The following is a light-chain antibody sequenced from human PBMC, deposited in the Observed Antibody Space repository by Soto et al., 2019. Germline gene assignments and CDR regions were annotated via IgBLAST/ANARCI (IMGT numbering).Light chain of an antibody. CDR3: QQCGGSPT. J-gene: IGKJ1*01. CDR2: GAS. Sequence: EIVLTQSPGILSLCPGERASLCCRASQKISSTVLAWYQQKPGQAPRLLIYGASSRTTGIPDRFSGSGSGTDFTLTISRLEPEDFAMYYCQQCGGSPTFGQGTKVDIK. CDR1: QKISSTV. V-gene: IGKV3-20*01.